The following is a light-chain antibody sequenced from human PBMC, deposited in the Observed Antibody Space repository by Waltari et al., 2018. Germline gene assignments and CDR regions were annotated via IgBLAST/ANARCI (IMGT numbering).Light chain of an antibody. V-gene: IGLV4-69*01. CDR2: VKSDGSH. CDR1: SGHSTNI. Sequence: QLVLTQSPSASASLGASVKLTCTLSSGHSTNIIAWLQQQPEKGPRFLMNVKSDGSHKKGVGSPDRFAGSSSGAERYLTISSLQSEDEADYYCQTGGHGTWVFGGGTRLTVL. J-gene: IGLJ3*02. CDR3: QTGGHGTWV.